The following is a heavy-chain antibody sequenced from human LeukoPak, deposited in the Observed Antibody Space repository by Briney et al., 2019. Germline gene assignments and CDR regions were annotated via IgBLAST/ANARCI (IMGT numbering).Heavy chain of an antibody. CDR3: AKDLTRYDILTGLSDY. CDR1: GFTFSGSA. J-gene: IGHJ4*02. D-gene: IGHD3-9*01. Sequence: GGSLRLSCAASGFTFSGSAMHWVRQASGKGLEWVGRIRSKANSYATAYAASVKGRFTISRDDSKNTAYLQMNSLKTEDTAVYYCAKDLTRYDILTGLSDYWGQGTLVTVSS. CDR2: IRSKANSYAT. V-gene: IGHV3-73*01.